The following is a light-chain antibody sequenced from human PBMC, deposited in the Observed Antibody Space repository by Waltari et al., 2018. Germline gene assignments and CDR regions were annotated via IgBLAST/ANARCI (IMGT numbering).Light chain of an antibody. Sequence: DIVMTQSPDSLAVSLGERATINCKSGQSVLYSSNNKNYLAWYQQKPGQPPKLLISWASTRESGVPDRFSGSGSGTDFTLTISSLQAEDVAVYYCQQYYSTLAFTFGQGTRLEI. V-gene: IGKV4-1*01. CDR3: QQYYSTLAFT. J-gene: IGKJ5*01. CDR1: QSVLYSSNNKNY. CDR2: WAS.